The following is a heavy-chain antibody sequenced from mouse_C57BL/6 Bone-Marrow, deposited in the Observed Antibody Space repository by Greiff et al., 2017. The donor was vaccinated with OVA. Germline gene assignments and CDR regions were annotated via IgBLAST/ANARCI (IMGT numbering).Heavy chain of an antibody. CDR1: GFSLSTFGMG. J-gene: IGHJ1*03. Sequence: QVTLKESGPGILQPSQTLSLTCSFSGFSLSTFGMGVGWIRQPSGQGLEWLVHIWWDDDKYYNPALKSRLTTAKDTSNNPVFLKIASVDTADTATYYCARRANWDGYFDVWGTGTTVTVSS. V-gene: IGHV8-8*01. CDR3: ARRANWDGYFDV. CDR2: IWWDDDK. D-gene: IGHD4-1*01.